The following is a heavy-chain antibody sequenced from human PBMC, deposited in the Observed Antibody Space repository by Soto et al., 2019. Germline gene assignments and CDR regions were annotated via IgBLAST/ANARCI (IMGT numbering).Heavy chain of an antibody. CDR1: GGSFSGYY. D-gene: IGHD2-2*01. V-gene: IGHV4-34*01. J-gene: IGHJ6*04. CDR2: INHSGST. CDR3: ARGQPYCSSTSCYDHYYYAMDV. Sequence: PSDTLSLTCAVYGGSFSGYYWSWIRQPPGKGLEWIGEINHSGSTNYNPSLKSRVTISVDTSKNQFSLKLSSVTAADTAVYYCARGQPYCSSTSCYDHYYYAMDVWGKGTTVT.